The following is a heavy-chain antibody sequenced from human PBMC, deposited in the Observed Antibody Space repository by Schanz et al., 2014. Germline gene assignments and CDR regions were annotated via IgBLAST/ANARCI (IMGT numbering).Heavy chain of an antibody. CDR3: ARGGRGGYPGRVFDI. Sequence: QVQLVESGGGVVQPGRSLRLSCAASGFTLSLYAMHWVRQAPDKGLVWVAVTSSDGSLKYYADSVKGRFTISRDNSRDRVYLQMNSLRGEDTAVYYCARGGRGGYPGRVFDIGGKGTMVTASS. D-gene: IGHD5-12*01. J-gene: IGHJ3*02. V-gene: IGHV3-30*04. CDR1: GFTLSLYA. CDR2: TSSDGSLK.